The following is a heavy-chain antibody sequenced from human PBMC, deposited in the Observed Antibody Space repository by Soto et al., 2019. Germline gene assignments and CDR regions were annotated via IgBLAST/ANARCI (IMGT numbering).Heavy chain of an antibody. D-gene: IGHD3-10*01. V-gene: IGHV1-69*02. Sequence: QVQLVQSGAEVKKPGSSVKVSCKASGDTFNFYTINWVRQAPGLGLEWMGRFNPILSMSNSALRFQGRVTLTADKSTSTAYMVLSSLRSDDTAVDYCSTSFGSGYRAFDYWGQGVLVTVSS. J-gene: IGHJ4*02. CDR3: STSFGSGYRAFDY. CDR2: FNPILSMS. CDR1: GDTFNFYT.